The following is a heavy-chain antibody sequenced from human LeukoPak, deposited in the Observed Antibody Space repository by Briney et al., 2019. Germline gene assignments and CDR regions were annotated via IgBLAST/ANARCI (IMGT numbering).Heavy chain of an antibody. CDR1: GGSITIYY. Sequence: SETLSLTCTVSGGSITIYYWSWIRQPPGKGLEWIGYIDHTGITNYNPSPNSRVTISRDTSKNHFSLELSSATAADTAVYFCARGRVSSSTWHSTYYYYFYMDVWGKGTTVTVSS. J-gene: IGHJ6*03. D-gene: IGHD4-11*01. V-gene: IGHV4-59*01. CDR2: IDHTGIT. CDR3: ARGRVSSSTWHSTYYYYFYMDV.